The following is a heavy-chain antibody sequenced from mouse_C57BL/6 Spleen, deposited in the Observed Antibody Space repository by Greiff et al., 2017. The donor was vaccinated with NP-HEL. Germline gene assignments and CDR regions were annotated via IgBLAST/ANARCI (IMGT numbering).Heavy chain of an antibody. V-gene: IGHV3-6*01. D-gene: IGHD2-12*01. CDR1: GYSITSGYY. CDR3: AREDYRGYYAMDY. CDR2: ISYDGSN. J-gene: IGHJ4*01. Sequence: EVKLVESGPGLVKPSQSLSLTCSVTGYSITSGYYWNWIRQFPGNKLEWMGYISYDGSNNYNPSLKNRISITRDTSKNQFFLKLNSVTTEDTATYYCAREDYRGYYAMDYWGQGTSVTVSS.